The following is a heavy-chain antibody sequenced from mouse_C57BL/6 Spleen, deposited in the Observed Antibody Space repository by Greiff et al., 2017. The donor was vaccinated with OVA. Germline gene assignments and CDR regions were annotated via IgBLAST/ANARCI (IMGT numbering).Heavy chain of an antibody. Sequence: VQLQQSGAELVRPGTSVKVSCKASGYAFTNYLIEWVKQRPGQGLEWIGVINPGSGGTNYNEKFKGKATLTADKSSSAAYMQLSSLTSEDSAVYFCARFYVGAMDYWGQGTSVTVSS. CDR3: ARFYVGAMDY. CDR1: GYAFTNYL. CDR2: INPGSGGT. V-gene: IGHV1-54*01. J-gene: IGHJ4*01. D-gene: IGHD2-3*01.